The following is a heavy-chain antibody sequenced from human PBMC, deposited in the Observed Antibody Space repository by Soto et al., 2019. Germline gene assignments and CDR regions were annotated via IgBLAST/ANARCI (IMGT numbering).Heavy chain of an antibody. Sequence: EVQLVESGGGLVKHGGSLRLSCAASGFTFSSYWIHWVRQAPGKGLVWVSRINSDGSTTSYADSVKGRFTISRDNAKNTLYLHMNSLRAEDTAVYYCAREPFYCSGGSCYSGEGEYWGQGTLVTVSS. V-gene: IGHV3-74*01. CDR1: GFTFSSYW. D-gene: IGHD2-15*01. CDR2: INSDGSTT. J-gene: IGHJ4*02. CDR3: AREPFYCSGGSCYSGEGEY.